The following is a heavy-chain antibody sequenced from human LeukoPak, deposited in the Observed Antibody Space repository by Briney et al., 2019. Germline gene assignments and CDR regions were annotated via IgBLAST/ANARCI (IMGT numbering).Heavy chain of an antibody. CDR3: AAATGHDILTGYYDYYGMDV. V-gene: IGHV1-58*02. CDR2: IVVGSGNT. CDR1: GFTFTSSA. Sequence: ASVTVSCKASGFTFTSSAMQWVRQARGQRLAWIGWIVVGSGNTNYAQKFQERVTITRDMSTSTAYMELSSLRSEDTAVYYCAAATGHDILTGYYDYYGMDVWGQGTTVTVSS. D-gene: IGHD3-9*01. J-gene: IGHJ6*02.